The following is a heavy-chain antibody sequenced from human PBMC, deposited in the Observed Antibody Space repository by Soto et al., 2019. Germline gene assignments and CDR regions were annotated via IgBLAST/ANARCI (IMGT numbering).Heavy chain of an antibody. D-gene: IGHD6-19*01. CDR1: GFTVSSNY. J-gene: IGHJ4*02. V-gene: IGHV3-66*04. CDR2: IYSGGST. Sequence: GEALKISCAASGFTVSSNYMSWVRQAPGKGLEWVSVIYSGGSTYYADSVKGRFTISRDNSKNTLYLQMNSLRAEDTAVYYCARPRYSSGWYYFDYWGQGTLVTVS. CDR3: ARPRYSSGWYYFDY.